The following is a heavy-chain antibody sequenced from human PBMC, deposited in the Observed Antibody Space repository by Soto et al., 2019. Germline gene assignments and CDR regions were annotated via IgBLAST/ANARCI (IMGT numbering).Heavy chain of an antibody. J-gene: IGHJ4*02. D-gene: IGHD3-10*01. V-gene: IGHV1-3*01. CDR2: IIVGNGNT. CDR1: GYTFTSHA. Sequence: QVQLVQSGAAVKKPGASVKVSCKASGYTFTSHAIHWVRQAPGQRPEWMGWIIVGNGNTKYSQTFQGRVTITRDTSASTVYMERSRLESGDSGVYYCARRTGGHDYWGQGTLVTVSS. CDR3: ARRTGGHDY.